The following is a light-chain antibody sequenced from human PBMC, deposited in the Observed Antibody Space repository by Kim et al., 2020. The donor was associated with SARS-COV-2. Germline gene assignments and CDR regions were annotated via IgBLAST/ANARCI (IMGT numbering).Light chain of an antibody. J-gene: IGLJ2*01. CDR2: NVN. V-gene: IGLV2-14*03. CDR3: SSYTTRATVV. CDR1: SNDVGGYTY. Sequence: GQSITISCIGTSNDVGGYTYVSWYQQHPGQAPKLMIYNVNNRPSGVSNRFSGSKSGNTASLTISGLQAEDEANYYCSSYTTRATVVFGGGTQLTVL.